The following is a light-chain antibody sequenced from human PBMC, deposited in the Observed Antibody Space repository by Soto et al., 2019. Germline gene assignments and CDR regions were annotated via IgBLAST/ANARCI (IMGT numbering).Light chain of an antibody. V-gene: IGKV3-20*01. CDR3: QQYDSSPPFALT. CDR2: GAS. Sequence: EIVMTQSPATLSVSPGDRATLSCRASQSISISYLAWYQQRPGQAPRLLIYGASSRATGIPDRFSGSGSGTDFTLTINRLEPEDFAVYYCQQYDSSPPFALTFXGGTKVDIK. CDR1: QSISISY. J-gene: IGKJ4*01.